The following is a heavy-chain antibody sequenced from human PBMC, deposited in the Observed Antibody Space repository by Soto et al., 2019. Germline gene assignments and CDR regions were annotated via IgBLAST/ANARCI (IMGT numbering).Heavy chain of an antibody. V-gene: IGHV3-7*04. CDR3: TGGSGWLQTD. CDR2: IKQDGSEK. Sequence: EVQLVESGGGLVQPGGSLRLSCADSGFSSSPFWMTWVRQAPGKGLEWVALIKQDGSEKLYVDSVKGRFTISRDNAKNSVYLQMDSRRVEDTAVFYCTGGSGWLQTDWGQGTLVTVSS. CDR1: GFSSSPFW. D-gene: IGHD6-19*01. J-gene: IGHJ4*02.